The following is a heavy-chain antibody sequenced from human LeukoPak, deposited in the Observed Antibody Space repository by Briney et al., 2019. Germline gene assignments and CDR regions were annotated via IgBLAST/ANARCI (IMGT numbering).Heavy chain of an antibody. Sequence: GGSLRLSCAASGFTVSSNYMSWVRQAPGKGLEWVSVIYSGGSTYYADSVKGRFTISRDNSKNTLYLQMNSLRAEDTAVYYCARQQNSGNFDYWGQGTLVTVSS. CDR2: IYSGGST. CDR1: GFTVSSNY. D-gene: IGHD1-26*01. CDR3: ARQQNSGNFDY. V-gene: IGHV3-53*01. J-gene: IGHJ4*02.